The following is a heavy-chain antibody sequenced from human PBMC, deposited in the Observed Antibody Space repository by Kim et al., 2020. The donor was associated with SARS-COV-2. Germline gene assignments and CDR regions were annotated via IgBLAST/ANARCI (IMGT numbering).Heavy chain of an antibody. CDR2: ISSDSTNT. CDR1: GFTFNTYA. V-gene: IGHV3-30*04. CDR3: ARDTGYDYGSGSYNWFDP. J-gene: IGHJ5*02. Sequence: GGSLRLSCEASGFTFNTYAMYWFRQTPGKGLEWVAVISSDSTNTYYSDSVRGRFTISRDNSKNTLYLQMNSLRAEDTAVYYCARDTGYDYGSGSYNWFDPWGQGTLVTVSS. D-gene: IGHD3-10*01.